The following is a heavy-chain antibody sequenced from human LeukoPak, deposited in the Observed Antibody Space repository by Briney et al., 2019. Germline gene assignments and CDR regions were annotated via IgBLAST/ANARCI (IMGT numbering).Heavy chain of an antibody. CDR1: GYDFTTYW. D-gene: IGHD2-8*01. V-gene: IGHV5-51*01. CDR3: TRRGRAPSNWFDP. J-gene: IGHJ5*02. CDR2: IYPGDSDT. Sequence: GASMKISCKGSGYDFTTYWIAWVRQMPGKGLEWMGIIYPGDSDTRYNPSFQGQVTISADTSINTAYLQWSSLRASDTAIYYCTRRGRAPSNWFDPWGQGTLVTVSS.